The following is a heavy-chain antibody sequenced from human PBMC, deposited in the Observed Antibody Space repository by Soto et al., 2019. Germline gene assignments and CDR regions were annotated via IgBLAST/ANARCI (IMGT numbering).Heavy chain of an antibody. V-gene: IGHV4-34*01. CDR1: GGSFSGYY. CDR2: INHSGST. D-gene: IGHD2-2*01. CDR3: ASETHCSSTSYGYYLGRDYYYGMDV. J-gene: IGHJ6*02. Sequence: PSETLSLTCAVYGGSFSGYYWSWIRQPPGKGLEWIGEINHSGSTNYNPSLKSRVTISVDTSKNQFSLKLSSVTAADTAVYYCASETHCSSTSYGYYLGRDYYYGMDVWGQGTTVTVSS.